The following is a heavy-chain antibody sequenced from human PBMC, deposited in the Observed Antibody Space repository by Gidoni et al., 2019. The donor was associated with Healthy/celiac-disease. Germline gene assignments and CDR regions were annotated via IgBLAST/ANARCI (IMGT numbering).Heavy chain of an antibody. CDR3: ARELDAGWVNYYYYYGMDV. CDR2: IIPIFGTA. CDR1: GGTFSSYA. D-gene: IGHD1-1*01. V-gene: IGHV1-69*01. J-gene: IGHJ6*02. Sequence: QVQLVQSGAEVKKSGSSVKVSCKASGGTFSSYAISWVRQAPGLGLEWMGGIIPIFGTANYAKKFQGRVTITADESTSTDYMELSSLRSEDRAVYYCARELDAGWVNYYYYYGMDVWGQGTTVTVSS.